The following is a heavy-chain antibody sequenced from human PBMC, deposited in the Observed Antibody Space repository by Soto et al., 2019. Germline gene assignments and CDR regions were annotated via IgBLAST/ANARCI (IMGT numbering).Heavy chain of an antibody. D-gene: IGHD3-10*01. CDR3: AKRDSGSGTSPPLINY. CDR2: VGGGGDNT. V-gene: IGHV3-23*01. CDR1: GFTFSSYS. J-gene: IGHJ4*02. Sequence: EVQLLESGGGLVQPGGSLRLSCAASGFTFSSYSMNWVRQAPGKGLEWVASVGGGGDNTFYADSVKGRFTISRDDSQNRLYLQMNSLRAEDTAVYFCAKRDSGSGTSPPLINYWGQGTLVTVSS.